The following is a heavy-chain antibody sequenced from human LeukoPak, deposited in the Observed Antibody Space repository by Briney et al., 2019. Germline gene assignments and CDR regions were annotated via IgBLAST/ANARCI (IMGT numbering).Heavy chain of an antibody. D-gene: IGHD3-10*01. V-gene: IGHV4-61*09. Sequence: SETLSLTCAVSGGSITRGSYYWTWIRQPAGKALEWIGHVFTSGNTNYNPSLKGRVTISIETSKSQFSPNLNSVTAADTAVYYCAKGTGSLFYWGHGILVTVSS. J-gene: IGHJ4*01. CDR2: VFTSGNT. CDR1: GGSITRGSYY. CDR3: AKGTGSLFY.